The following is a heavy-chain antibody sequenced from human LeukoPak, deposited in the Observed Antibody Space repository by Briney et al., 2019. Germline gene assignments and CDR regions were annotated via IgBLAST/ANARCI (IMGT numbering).Heavy chain of an antibody. J-gene: IGHJ4*02. D-gene: IGHD2-15*01. V-gene: IGHV1-2*02. CDR1: GYTFTGYY. CDR3: ARVGHKRFQYCSGGSCYLNY. Sequence: ASVKVSCKASGYTFTGYYMHWVRQAPGQGLEWMGWINPNSGGTNYAQKFQGRVTMTRDTSISTAYMELSRLRSDDTAVYYCARVGHKRFQYCSGGSCYLNYWGQGTLVTVSS. CDR2: INPNSGGT.